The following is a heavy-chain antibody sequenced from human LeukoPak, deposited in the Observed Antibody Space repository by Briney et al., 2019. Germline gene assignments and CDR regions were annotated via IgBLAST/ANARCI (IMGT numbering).Heavy chain of an antibody. CDR3: ARWSRYCSSTSCSYYFDY. V-gene: IGHV1-2*04. CDR1: GYTFTGYY. D-gene: IGHD2-2*01. Sequence: ASVKVSCKASGYTFTGYYMHWVRQAPGQGLEWMGWINPNSGGTNYAQKFQGWVTMTRDTSISTAYMELSRLRSDDTAVYYCARWSRYCSSTSCSYYFDYWGQGTLVTVSS. J-gene: IGHJ4*02. CDR2: INPNSGGT.